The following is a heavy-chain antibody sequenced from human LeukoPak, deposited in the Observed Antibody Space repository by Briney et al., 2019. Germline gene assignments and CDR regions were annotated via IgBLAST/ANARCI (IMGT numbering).Heavy chain of an antibody. CDR3: ARVGYGSGSYYYFDY. V-gene: IGHV4-59*01. CDR1: GGSISSYY. Sequence: PSETLSLTCTVSGGSISSYYWSWIRQPPGKGLEWIGYIYYSGTTNYNPSLKSRVTISVDTSKNQFSLKLSSVTAADTAVYYCARVGYGSGSYYYFDYWGQGTLVTVSS. D-gene: IGHD3-10*01. J-gene: IGHJ4*02. CDR2: IYYSGTT.